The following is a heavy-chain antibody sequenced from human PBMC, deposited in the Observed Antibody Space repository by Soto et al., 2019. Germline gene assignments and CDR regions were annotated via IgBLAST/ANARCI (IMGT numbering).Heavy chain of an antibody. CDR2: IYPGDSDT. Sequence: PGASLKISCKGSGYSLTSYWIGGVRQMPRKSPEWMGIIYPGDSDTRYSPSFQGQVTISADKSISTASLQWSSLKASDTAMYYCAILFVRGVVIGEISFVSLGQGTMITVSS. J-gene: IGHJ3*01. V-gene: IGHV5-51*01. CDR1: GYSLTSYW. CDR3: AILFVRGVVIGEISFVS. D-gene: IGHD3-10*02.